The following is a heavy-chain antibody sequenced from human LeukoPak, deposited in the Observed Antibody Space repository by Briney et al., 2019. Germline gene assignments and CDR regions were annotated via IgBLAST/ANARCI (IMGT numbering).Heavy chain of an antibody. D-gene: IGHD2-8*01. CDR2: INWNGGST. V-gene: IGHV3-20*04. CDR1: GFTFDDYG. J-gene: IGHJ4*02. Sequence: AGESLRLSCAASGFTFDDYGMSWVRQAPGKGLEWVSGINWNGGSTGYADSVKGRFTISRDNSKNTLYLQMNSLRDEDSAAYYCARVYLERLTAGYFDHWGQGTWVTVSP. CDR3: ARVYLERLTAGYFDH.